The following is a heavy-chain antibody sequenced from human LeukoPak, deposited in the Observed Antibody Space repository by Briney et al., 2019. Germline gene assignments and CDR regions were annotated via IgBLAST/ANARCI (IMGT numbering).Heavy chain of an antibody. D-gene: IGHD3-10*01. CDR2: INHSGST. V-gene: IGHV4-34*01. Sequence: SETLSLTCAVYGGSFSGYYWSWIRQPPGKGLEWIGEINHSGSTNYNPSLKSRVTISVDTSKNQFSLKLSSVTAADTAVYYCARKRGGLLWFGESTKPKYSQHGGQGTLVTVPS. CDR1: GGSFSGYY. J-gene: IGHJ1*01. CDR3: ARKRGGLLWFGESTKPKYSQH.